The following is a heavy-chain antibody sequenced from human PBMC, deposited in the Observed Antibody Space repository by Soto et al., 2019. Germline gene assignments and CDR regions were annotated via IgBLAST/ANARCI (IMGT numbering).Heavy chain of an antibody. CDR2: ISGRGSYI. Sequence: EVKLVASGGGLVKPGGSLRGSCAASGFTFSNYNMIWVRQAPGKGMEWVAYISGRGSYIYYAGSVRGRFTIPRDIADKLLFMEINALRAEDTAVYFCARVLRGHYGPWGQATVGTVSS. CDR3: ARVLRGHYGP. V-gene: IGHV3-21*01. D-gene: IGHD4-17*01. J-gene: IGHJ3*01. CDR1: GFTFSNYN.